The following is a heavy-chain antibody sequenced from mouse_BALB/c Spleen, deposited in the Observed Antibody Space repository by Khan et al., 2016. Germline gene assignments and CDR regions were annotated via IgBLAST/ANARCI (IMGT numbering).Heavy chain of an antibody. J-gene: IGHJ3*01. CDR1: GYAFTNYL. CDR2: INPGSGGT. CDR3: ARADDYGSSGAY. V-gene: IGHV1-54*01. D-gene: IGHD1-1*01. Sequence: QVQLQQSGAELVRPGTSVKVSCKASGYAFTNYLIEWVKQRPGQGLEWIGVINPGSGGTNYNEKFKGKATLTADKSSSTAYMQLSSLTSDDSAVCFCARADDYGSSGAYWGQGTLVTVSA.